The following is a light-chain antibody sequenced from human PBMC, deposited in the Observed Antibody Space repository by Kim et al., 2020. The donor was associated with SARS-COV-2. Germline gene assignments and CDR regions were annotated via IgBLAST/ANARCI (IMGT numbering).Light chain of an antibody. CDR2: GAS. CDR1: QSLSSSY. J-gene: IGKJ2*01. CDR3: QQYCSSPRT. V-gene: IGKV3-20*01. Sequence: PGERATLSCRASQSLSSSYLAWSQQKPGQAPRLLIYGASSRATGIPDRFSGSGSGTDFTLTISSLEPEDFAVYYCQQYCSSPRTFALGSKLE.